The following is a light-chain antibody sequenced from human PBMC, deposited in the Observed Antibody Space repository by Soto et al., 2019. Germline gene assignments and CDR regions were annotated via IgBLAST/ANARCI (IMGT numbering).Light chain of an antibody. CDR2: EVS. Sequence: DTPMTQSPSTLSASVGDRVTIXXRARQSSSRSVAWYQQKPEKAPHLXIYEVSSLESGVPSRFSGGGLGTEFTLTISSLQPDVVATYYCQQYNRYLWTFGPGTKVDIK. CDR1: QSSSRS. V-gene: IGKV1-5*01. J-gene: IGKJ3*01. CDR3: QQYNRYLWT.